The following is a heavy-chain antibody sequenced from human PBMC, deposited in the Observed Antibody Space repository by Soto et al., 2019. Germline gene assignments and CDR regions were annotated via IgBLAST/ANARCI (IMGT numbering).Heavy chain of an antibody. CDR1: GFTFRNYA. D-gene: IGHD6-13*01. CDR2: ISYDGSNK. CDR3: ARDGYSSSWYVGWFDP. J-gene: IGHJ5*02. Sequence: QVQLVDSGGGVVQPGRSLRLSCAASGFTFRNYAMHWVRQAPGKGLEWVAVISYDGSNKYYADSVKGRFSISRDNSKKTLYLQMNSLRAEDTAVYYCARDGYSSSWYVGWFDPWGQGTLVTVSS. V-gene: IGHV3-30-3*01.